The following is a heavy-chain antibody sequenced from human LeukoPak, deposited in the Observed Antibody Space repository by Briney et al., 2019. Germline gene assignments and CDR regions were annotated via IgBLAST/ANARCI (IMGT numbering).Heavy chain of an antibody. D-gene: IGHD1-26*01. J-gene: IGHJ4*02. CDR1: GGTFSNYA. Sequence: GASVRVSCKASGGTFSNYAVSWVRQAPGQGLEWMGGIIPIFGTGNYAQKVQGRVTITTNESTNTAYMELSSLRSEDTAVYYCARGAGYRGSYDYFDYWGQGTLVTV. CDR3: ARGAGYRGSYDYFDY. V-gene: IGHV1-69*05. CDR2: IIPIFGTG.